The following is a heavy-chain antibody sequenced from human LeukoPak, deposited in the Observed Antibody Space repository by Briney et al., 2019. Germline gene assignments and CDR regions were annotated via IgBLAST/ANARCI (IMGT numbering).Heavy chain of an antibody. V-gene: IGHV4-39*01. J-gene: IGHJ6*03. Sequence: PSETLSLTRAVSGGSIAIRNYYWAWIRQSPERGLEWLGSVYSSGSVYYNPSLKSRVTILVDTSKNQFALKLRSVTAADTAVYYCARRPILRYFDWLHNKKNYYYYYMDVWGKGTTVTISS. D-gene: IGHD3-9*01. CDR1: GGSIAIRNYY. CDR2: VYSSGSV. CDR3: ARRPILRYFDWLHNKKNYYYYYMDV.